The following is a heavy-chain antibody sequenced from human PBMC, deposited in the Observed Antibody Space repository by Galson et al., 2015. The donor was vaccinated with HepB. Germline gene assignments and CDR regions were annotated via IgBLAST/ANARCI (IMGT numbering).Heavy chain of an antibody. J-gene: IGHJ4*02. CDR2: ISTGDGST. Sequence: SLRLSCAASGFTFSSYAMSWVRQAPGKGLEWVSGISTGDGSTYYADSVKGRFTISRDNSKNTLYLQMNSLRAEDTAVYYCGKDRGYIYGGFDYWGQGTLVTVSS. CDR1: GFTFSSYA. D-gene: IGHD5-18*01. V-gene: IGHV3-23*01. CDR3: GKDRGYIYGGFDY.